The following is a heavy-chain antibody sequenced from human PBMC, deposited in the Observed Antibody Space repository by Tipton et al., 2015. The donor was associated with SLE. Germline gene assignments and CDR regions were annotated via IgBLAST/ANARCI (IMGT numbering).Heavy chain of an antibody. J-gene: IGHJ6*03. CDR2: ISSSSSYI. V-gene: IGHV3-21*01. CDR1: GFTFSSYS. Sequence: GSLRLSCAASGFTFSSYSMNWVRQAPGKGLEWVSSISSSSSYIYYADSVKGRFTISRDNAKNLLSLQMNSLRAEDTAIYYCARVYGAYYDQYMDVWGKGSTVTVSS. D-gene: IGHD4-17*01. CDR3: ARVYGAYYDQYMDV.